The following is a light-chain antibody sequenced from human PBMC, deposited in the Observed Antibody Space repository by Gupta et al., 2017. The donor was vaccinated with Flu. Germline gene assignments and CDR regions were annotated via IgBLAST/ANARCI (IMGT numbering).Light chain of an antibody. J-gene: IGKJ1*01. CDR1: QRISSW. Sequence: HPTLSASVGDRVTVTCRASQRISSWLAWYQQKPGKAPKLLIYKASSLESGVPSRFSGSGSGTEFTLTISSLQPDDFATYYCQQYNSYSWTFGQGTKVEIK. V-gene: IGKV1-5*03. CDR2: KAS. CDR3: QQYNSYSWT.